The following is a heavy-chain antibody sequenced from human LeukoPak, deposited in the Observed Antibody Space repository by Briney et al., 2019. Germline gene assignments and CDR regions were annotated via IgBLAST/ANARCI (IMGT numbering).Heavy chain of an antibody. Sequence: GGSLRLSCAASGFTFDDYAMHWVRQAPGKSLEWVSGISWNSGSIGYADSVKGRFTISRDNAKNSLYLQMNSLRAEDTALYYCAKDSDRSYHHVFAWDYFDYWGQGTLVTVSS. CDR3: AKDSDRSYHHVFAWDYFDY. D-gene: IGHD1-26*01. V-gene: IGHV3-9*01. CDR1: GFTFDDYA. J-gene: IGHJ4*02. CDR2: ISWNSGSI.